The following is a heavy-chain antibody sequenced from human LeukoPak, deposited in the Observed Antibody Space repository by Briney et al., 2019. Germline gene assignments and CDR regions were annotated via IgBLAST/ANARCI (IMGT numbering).Heavy chain of an antibody. J-gene: IGHJ6*03. CDR2: IYYSGST. CDR3: ARGVSYYGSGSLYYYYYYMDV. CDR1: GGSISSGDYY. Sequence: SETLSLTCTVSGGSISSGDYYWSWIRQPPGKGLEWIGYIYYSGSTYYNPSLKSRVTISVDTSKNQFSLKLSSVTAADTAVYYCARGVSYYGSGSLYYYYYYMDVWGKGTTVTVSS. D-gene: IGHD3-10*01. V-gene: IGHV4-30-4*08.